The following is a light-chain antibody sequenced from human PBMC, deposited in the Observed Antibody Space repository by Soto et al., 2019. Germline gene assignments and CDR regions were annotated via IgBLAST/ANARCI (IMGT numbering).Light chain of an antibody. Sequence: QSALTQPRSVSGSPGQSVTISCAGTSSDVGGYNYVSWYQHDPGKAPKLIISDVTKRPSGVPDRFSGSKSGNTASLTISGLQAEDEADYYCCSYAGTYSRVFGGGTQLTVL. J-gene: IGLJ3*02. CDR2: DVT. CDR1: SSDVGGYNY. V-gene: IGLV2-11*01. CDR3: CSYAGTYSRV.